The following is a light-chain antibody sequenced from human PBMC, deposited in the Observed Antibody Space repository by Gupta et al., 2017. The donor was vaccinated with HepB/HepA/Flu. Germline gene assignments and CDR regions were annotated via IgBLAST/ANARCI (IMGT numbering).Light chain of an antibody. Sequence: SLLTPQPPSASRTPGLRVTISGSGSRSNIETNYVYWYQQLPGTAPKLLIYRDDQRPSGVPDRFSGSKSGTSASLAISGLRSEDEADYFCATWDDSLSACVFGTGTEVTVL. CDR3: ATWDDSLSACV. CDR1: RSNIETNY. V-gene: IGLV1-47*01. CDR2: RDD. J-gene: IGLJ1*01.